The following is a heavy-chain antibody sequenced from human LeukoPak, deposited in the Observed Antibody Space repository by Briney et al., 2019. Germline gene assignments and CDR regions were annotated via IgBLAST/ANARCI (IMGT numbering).Heavy chain of an antibody. CDR2: INSDGSST. V-gene: IGHV3-74*01. D-gene: IGHD3-22*01. Sequence: GGXXRXSCXAXGXXXSNYWMHWVRRAPGKGLVWVSRINSDGSSTSYADSVKGRFTISRDNRKNTLYLQMNNLRAEDTAVYYCARDPHGYWWFDPWGQGTLVTVSS. CDR1: GXXXSNYW. J-gene: IGHJ5*02. CDR3: ARDPHGYWWFDP.